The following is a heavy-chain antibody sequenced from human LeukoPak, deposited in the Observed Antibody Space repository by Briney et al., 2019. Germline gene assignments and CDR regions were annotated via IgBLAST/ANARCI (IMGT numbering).Heavy chain of an antibody. J-gene: IGHJ3*02. D-gene: IGHD6-13*01. V-gene: IGHV3-30*18. CDR3: AKGLLSDSSWWGTRDAFDI. Sequence: PGRSLRLSCAASRFTFSSYGMYWGRQAPGKGLEWVAVISYDGSNKYYADSVKGRFTISRDNSKNTLYLQMNSLRPEDTAVYYCAKGLLSDSSWWGTRDAFDIWGQGTMVTVSS. CDR2: ISYDGSNK. CDR1: RFTFSSYG.